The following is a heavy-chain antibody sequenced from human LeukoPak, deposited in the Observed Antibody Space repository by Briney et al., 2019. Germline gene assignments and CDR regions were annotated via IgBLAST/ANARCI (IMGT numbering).Heavy chain of an antibody. CDR3: ARRSTGSGWYVWFDP. CDR1: GGSISGSNW. D-gene: IGHD6-19*01. Sequence: KPSGTLSLTCAVSGGSISGSNWWSWVRQPPGKGLEWIGEIYHSGSTNYNPSLKSRVTISVDKSKNQFSLKLSSVTAADTAVYYCARRSTGSGWYVWFDPWGQGTLVTVSS. V-gene: IGHV4-4*02. J-gene: IGHJ5*02. CDR2: IYHSGST.